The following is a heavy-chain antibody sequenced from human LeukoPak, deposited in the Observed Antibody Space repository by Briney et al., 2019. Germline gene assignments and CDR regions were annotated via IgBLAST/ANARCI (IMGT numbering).Heavy chain of an antibody. CDR1: GLTVSSNY. CDR3: ARVVATAAAKSGRLALFGAFDI. D-gene: IGHD6-13*01. V-gene: IGHV3-66*01. Sequence: PGRSLTLSCSASGLTVSSNYIIWVRQAPSKGLESVSVIYRGGSTYYADSVKGRFTISRDNSKNTLYLQMNSLRAEDTAVYYCARVVATAAAKSGRLALFGAFDIWGQGTMVTVSS. CDR2: IYRGGST. J-gene: IGHJ3*02.